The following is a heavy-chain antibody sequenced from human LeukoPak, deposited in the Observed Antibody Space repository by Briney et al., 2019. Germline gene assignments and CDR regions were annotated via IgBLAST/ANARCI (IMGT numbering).Heavy chain of an antibody. V-gene: IGHV1-69*06. CDR1: GGTFSSYA. J-gene: IGHJ5*02. Sequence: GASVKVSCKASGGTFSSYAISWVRQAPGQGLEWMGGIIPIFGTANYAQKFQGRVTITADKSTSTAYMELSSLRSEGTAVYYCARDGDYGDYVGNWFDPWGQGTLVTVSS. CDR3: ARDGDYGDYVGNWFDP. CDR2: IIPIFGTA. D-gene: IGHD4-17*01.